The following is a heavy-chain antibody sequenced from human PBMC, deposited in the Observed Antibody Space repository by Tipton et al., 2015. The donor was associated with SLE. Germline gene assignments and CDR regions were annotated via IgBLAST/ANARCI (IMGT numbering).Heavy chain of an antibody. D-gene: IGHD2-15*01. J-gene: IGHJ6*02. Sequence: GLVKPSETLSLTCSISGGSISDYFWSWIRQAPGKGPEWIGHMSDSGNTNYNPSLKSRVTISVDTSRSQVSLRVSSVTAADTAVYYCARGGCSGRSCYPYYYGMDVWGPGTTVTVSS. V-gene: IGHV4-59*12. CDR2: MSDSGNT. CDR3: ARGGCSGRSCYPYYYGMDV. CDR1: GGSISDYF.